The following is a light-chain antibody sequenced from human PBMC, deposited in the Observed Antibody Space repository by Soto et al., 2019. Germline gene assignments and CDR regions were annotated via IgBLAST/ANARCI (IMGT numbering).Light chain of an antibody. Sequence: DIQMTQSPSSLSASVGDRVTITCRASQSISSYLNWYQQKPGKVHKLLIYAAYSLQSGVPSRFSGSGSGTDFTLTIRSLQPEDFATYYCQQANSFPLTFGGGTKVDNK. J-gene: IGKJ4*01. V-gene: IGKV1-39*01. CDR2: AAY. CDR3: QQANSFPLT. CDR1: QSISSY.